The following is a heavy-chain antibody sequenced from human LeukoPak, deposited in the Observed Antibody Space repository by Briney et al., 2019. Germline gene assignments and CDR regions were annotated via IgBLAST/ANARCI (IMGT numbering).Heavy chain of an antibody. V-gene: IGHV3-23*01. CDR1: GFTFSSYV. Sequence: GGSLRLSCAASGFTFSSYVMSWVRQAPGKGLEWVSAMSGSGGTTFYADSMKGRFTISRDNSKNTLYLQMNTLRAEDTAVYFCAKSAGSSWYNYDYWGQGTLVTVSS. CDR2: MSGSGGTT. J-gene: IGHJ4*02. CDR3: AKSAGSSWYNYDY. D-gene: IGHD6-13*01.